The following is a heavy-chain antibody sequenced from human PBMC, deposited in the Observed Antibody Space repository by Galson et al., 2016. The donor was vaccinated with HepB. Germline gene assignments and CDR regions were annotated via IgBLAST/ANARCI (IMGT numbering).Heavy chain of an antibody. Sequence: SLRLSCAASGFTFKTYDMHWVRQAPGKGLEWVAGIWFDESKIYHADSVRGRFTISRDNSKDTWFLLMNSLRVEDTAMYYCARPLFEFSHYYGMDVWGKGTTVTVSS. CDR2: IWFDESKI. CDR1: GFTFKTYD. V-gene: IGHV3-33*01. J-gene: IGHJ6*04. CDR3: ARPLFEFSHYYGMDV.